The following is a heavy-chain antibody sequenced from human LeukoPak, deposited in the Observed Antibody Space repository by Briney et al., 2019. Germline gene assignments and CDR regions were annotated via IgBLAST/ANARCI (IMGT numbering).Heavy chain of an antibody. Sequence: GGSLRLSCAASGFTFSSYWMSWVRQAPGKGLEWAANIKQDGSEKYYVDSVKGRFTISRDNAKNSLYLQMNSLRAEDTAVYYCARDGVWFGEFYYGMDVWGKGTTVTVSS. D-gene: IGHD3-10*01. V-gene: IGHV3-7*03. J-gene: IGHJ6*04. CDR1: GFTFSSYW. CDR2: IKQDGSEK. CDR3: ARDGVWFGEFYYGMDV.